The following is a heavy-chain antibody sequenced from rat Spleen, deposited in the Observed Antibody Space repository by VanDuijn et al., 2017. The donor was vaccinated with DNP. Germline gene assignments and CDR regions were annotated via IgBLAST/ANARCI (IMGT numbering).Heavy chain of an antibody. CDR2: IGSVVYAP. CDR3: TTDLAY. J-gene: IGHJ3*01. CDR1: GFTLRNYY. V-gene: IGHV5-27*01. Sequence: EVQLVESGGGLVQPGRSLKLSCVASGFTLRNYYMTWIRQVPAKGLEWVASIGSVVYAPYYGDSVKGRFTISRDNAKSTLYLQMDSLRSEDTATYYCTTDLAYWGQGTLVTVSS.